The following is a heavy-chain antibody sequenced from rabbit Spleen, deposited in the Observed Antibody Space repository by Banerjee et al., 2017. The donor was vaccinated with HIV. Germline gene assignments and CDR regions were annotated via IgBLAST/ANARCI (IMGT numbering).Heavy chain of an antibody. V-gene: IGHV1S40*01. D-gene: IGHD1-1*01. CDR3: VRSAYVSGSAFYGYFNL. CDR2: IEGGSSAFS. Sequence: QSLEESGGDLVKPGASLTLTCTASGVSFSTNHYMCWVRQAPGKGLEWIACIEGGSSAFSYFASWAKGRFTISKTSSTTVTLQLNSLTAADTATYFCVRSAYVSGSAFYGYFNLWGPGTLVTVS. J-gene: IGHJ4*01. CDR1: GVSFSTNHY.